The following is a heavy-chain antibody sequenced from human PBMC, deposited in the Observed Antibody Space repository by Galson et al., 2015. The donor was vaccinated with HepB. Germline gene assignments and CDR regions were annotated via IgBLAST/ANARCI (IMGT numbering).Heavy chain of an antibody. D-gene: IGHD2-15*01. CDR3: ARDATPSTPFDY. CDR2: ISSSSSYT. Sequence: SLRLSCAASGFTFSDYYMSWIRQAPGKWLEWVSYISSSSSYTNYADYVKGRFTISRDNAKNSLYLQMNSLRAEDTAVYYCARDATPSTPFDYWGQGTLVTVSS. CDR1: GFTFSDYY. J-gene: IGHJ4*02. V-gene: IGHV3-11*05.